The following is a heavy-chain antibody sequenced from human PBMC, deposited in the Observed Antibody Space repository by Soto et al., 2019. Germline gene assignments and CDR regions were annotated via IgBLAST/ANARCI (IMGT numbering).Heavy chain of an antibody. CDR2: IYRDGST. D-gene: IGHD3-22*01. J-gene: IGHJ4*02. V-gene: IGHV3-53*01. CDR1: GFIVSSNY. CDR3: ARNYFDSGGGFDY. Sequence: EVQLVESGGGLIQPGASLRLSCAASGFIVSSNYMSWVRQAPGKGLEWVSVIYRDGSTYYADSVKGRFTISRDNSKNTLYLQMNSLRAEDTAVYYCARNYFDSGGGFDYWGQGTLVTVSS.